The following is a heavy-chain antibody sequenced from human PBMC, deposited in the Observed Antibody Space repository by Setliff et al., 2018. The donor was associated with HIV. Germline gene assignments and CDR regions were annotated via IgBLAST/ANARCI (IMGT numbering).Heavy chain of an antibody. V-gene: IGHV3-49*04. CDR3: TRDKSNWIDP. CDR1: GFTFSSYS. CDR2: IRSKTYVGTT. Sequence: GGSLRLSCAASGFTFSSYSMNWVRQAPGKGLEWVGLIRSKTYVGTTEYAASVKGRFTISRDDSKSIAYLQMNSLKTEDTAVYYCTRDKSNWIDPWGQGTLVTVSS. J-gene: IGHJ5*02.